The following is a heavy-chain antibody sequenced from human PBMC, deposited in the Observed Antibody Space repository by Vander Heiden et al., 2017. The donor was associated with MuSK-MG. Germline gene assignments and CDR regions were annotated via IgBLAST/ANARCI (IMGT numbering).Heavy chain of an antibody. D-gene: IGHD6-13*01. CDR3: ARDRLVAAAGRSLHWFDP. CDR1: GGSISSYY. V-gene: IGHV4-4*07. Sequence: QVQLQESGPGLVKPSETLSLTCTVSGGSISSYYWSWIRQPAGKGLEWIGRIYTSGSTNYNPSLKRRVTMSVDTSKNQFSRKLSSVTAAETAVYYCARDRLVAAAGRSLHWFDPWGQGTIVTVYS. CDR2: IYTSGST. J-gene: IGHJ5*02.